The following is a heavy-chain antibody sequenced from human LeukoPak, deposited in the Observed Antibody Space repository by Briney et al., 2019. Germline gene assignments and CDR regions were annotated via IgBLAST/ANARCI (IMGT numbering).Heavy chain of an antibody. V-gene: IGHV1-2*04. J-gene: IGHJ3*02. D-gene: IGHD4-17*01. Sequence: GASVKVSCKASGYTFTGYYMHWVRQAPGQGLEWMGWVNPNSGGTNYAQKFQGWVTMTRDTSISTAYMELSRLRYDDTAVYYCARAAYPTTEGAFDIWGQGTMVTVSS. CDR1: GYTFTGYY. CDR2: VNPNSGGT. CDR3: ARAAYPTTEGAFDI.